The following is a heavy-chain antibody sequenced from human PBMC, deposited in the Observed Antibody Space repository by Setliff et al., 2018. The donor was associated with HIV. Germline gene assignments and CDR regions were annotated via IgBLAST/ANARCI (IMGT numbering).Heavy chain of an antibody. D-gene: IGHD6-19*01. Sequence: NASETLSLTCAVSGGSFSAYYWSWIRQPPGEGLEWIGEINHSGSTNYNPSLKSRVTISIDTSRKQFSLRLNSVTAADTAIYYCAREERGWSNRGAFDIWGQGTMVTVSS. CDR2: INHSGST. CDR1: GGSFSAYY. J-gene: IGHJ3*02. V-gene: IGHV4-34*01. CDR3: AREERGWSNRGAFDI.